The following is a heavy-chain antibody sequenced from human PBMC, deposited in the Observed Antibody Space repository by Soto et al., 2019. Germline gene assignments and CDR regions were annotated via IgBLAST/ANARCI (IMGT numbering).Heavy chain of an antibody. CDR2: ISGSGGST. V-gene: IGHV3-23*01. Sequence: EVQLLESGGGLVQPGGSLRLSCAASGFTFSSYAMSWVRQAPGKGLEWVSAISGSGGSTYYADSVKGRFTISRDNSKNTLYLQMNSLRAEDTAGYYCAQRRGYSGYEVYWGQGTLVTVSS. CDR3: AQRRGYSGYEVY. CDR1: GFTFSSYA. J-gene: IGHJ4*02. D-gene: IGHD5-12*01.